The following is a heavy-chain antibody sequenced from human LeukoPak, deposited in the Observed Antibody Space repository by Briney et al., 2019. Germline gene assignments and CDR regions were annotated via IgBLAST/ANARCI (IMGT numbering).Heavy chain of an antibody. CDR3: AKDRVADRGYYYYYMDV. CDR2: ISYDGS. V-gene: IGHV3-30*04. J-gene: IGHJ6*03. CDR1: DLTFRSYA. D-gene: IGHD6-13*01. Sequence: GGSLSLSWAALDLTFRSYAMHGADQPQGKGLEGVEVISYDGSSADSVKGRFTISRDNSKNTLYLQMNSLRAEDTAVYYCAKDRVADRGYYYYYMDVWGKGTTVTVSS.